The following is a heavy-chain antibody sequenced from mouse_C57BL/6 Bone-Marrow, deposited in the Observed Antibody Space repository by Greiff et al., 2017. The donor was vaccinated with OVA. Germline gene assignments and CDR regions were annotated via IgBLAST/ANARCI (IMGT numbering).Heavy chain of an antibody. CDR2: INPGSGGT. J-gene: IGHJ1*03. Sequence: VQGVESGAELVRPGTSVKVSCKASGYAFTNYLIEWVKQRPGQGLEWIGVINPGSGGTNYNEKFKGKATLTADKSSSTAYMQLSSLTSEDSAVYFCARGDDYWYFDVWGTGTTVTVSS. V-gene: IGHV1-54*01. D-gene: IGHD2-3*01. CDR1: GYAFTNYL. CDR3: ARGDDYWYFDV.